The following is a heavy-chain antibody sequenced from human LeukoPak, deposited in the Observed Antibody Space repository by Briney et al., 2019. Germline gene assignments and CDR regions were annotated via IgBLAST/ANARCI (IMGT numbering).Heavy chain of an antibody. J-gene: IGHJ4*02. CDR2: IYPGDSDT. D-gene: IGHD6-13*01. V-gene: IGHV5-51*01. CDR3: ARRGSSWYPFDY. Sequence: GESLKISCNGSGYXFTSYWICWVRQMPGKGLEWMGIIYPGDSDTRYSPSFQGQVTISADKSISTAYLQWSSLKASDAAMYYCARRGSSWYPFDYWGQGTLVTVSS. CDR1: GYXFTSYW.